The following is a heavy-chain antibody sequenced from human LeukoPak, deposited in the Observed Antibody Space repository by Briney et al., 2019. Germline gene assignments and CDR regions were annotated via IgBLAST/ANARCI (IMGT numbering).Heavy chain of an antibody. CDR3: TRMGAAAMYFDY. J-gene: IGHJ4*02. V-gene: IGHV4-59*01. CDR2: IYYSGTT. D-gene: IGHD6-13*01. CDR1: GGSISSYY. Sequence: SETLSLTCTVSGGSISSYYWSWIRQLPGKGLEWIGYIYYSGTTNYNPSLKSRVTIAVDTSKNQFSLKLSSVTAADTAVYYCTRMGAAAMYFDYWGQGTLVTVSS.